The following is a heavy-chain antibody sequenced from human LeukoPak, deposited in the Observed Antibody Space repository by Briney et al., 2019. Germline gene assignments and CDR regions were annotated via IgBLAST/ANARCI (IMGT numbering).Heavy chain of an antibody. CDR1: GFTFSSYA. J-gene: IGHJ4*02. CDR2: ISGSGGST. D-gene: IGHD2-15*01. CDR3: ARDRGYCSGGSCGNFDY. V-gene: IGHV3-23*01. Sequence: PGGSLRLSCAASGFTFSSYAMSWVRQAPGKGLEWVLAISGSGGSTYYADSVKGRFTISRDNSKNTLYLQMNSLRAEDTAVYYCARDRGYCSGGSCGNFDYWGQGTLVTVSS.